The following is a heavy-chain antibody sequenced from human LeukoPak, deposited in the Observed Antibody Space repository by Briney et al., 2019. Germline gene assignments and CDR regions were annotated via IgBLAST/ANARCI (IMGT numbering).Heavy chain of an antibody. V-gene: IGHV4-31*03. J-gene: IGHJ4*02. CDR1: GGSISSGGYY. CDR2: IYYSGST. D-gene: IGHD5-12*01. CDR3: ARVPTLGYGTKFDY. Sequence: PSETLSLTCTVPGGSISSGGYYWSWIRQHPGKGLEWIGYIYYSGSTYYNPSLKSRVTISVDTSKNQFSLKLSSVTAADTAVYYCARVPTLGYGTKFDYWGQGTLVXXSS.